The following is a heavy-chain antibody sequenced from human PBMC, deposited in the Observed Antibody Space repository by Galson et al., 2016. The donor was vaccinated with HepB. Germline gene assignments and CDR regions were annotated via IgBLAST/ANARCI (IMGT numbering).Heavy chain of an antibody. CDR3: RYGMDV. CDR2: ITSKTDGGTT. Sequence: SLRLSCAASGFTFSNAWMRWVRQAPGKGLEWVGRITSKTDGGTTDYAAPVKGRFSISRDDSKNTLYLQMNSLKTEDTAVYYCRYGMDVWGQGTTVTVSS. V-gene: IGHV3-15*01. J-gene: IGHJ6*02. CDR1: GFTFSNAW.